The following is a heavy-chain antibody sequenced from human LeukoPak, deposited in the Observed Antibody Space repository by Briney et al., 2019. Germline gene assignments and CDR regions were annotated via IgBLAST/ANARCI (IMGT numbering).Heavy chain of an antibody. D-gene: IGHD6-13*01. J-gene: IGHJ6*03. Sequence: GMSLRLSCAASGFTFSSYGMHWVRQAPGKGLEWVAVIWYDGSNKYYADSVKGRFTISRDNSKNTLYLQMNSLRAEDTAVYYCAREAAAGILYYYYMDVWGKGTTVTVSS. CDR2: IWYDGSNK. V-gene: IGHV3-33*08. CDR1: GFTFSSYG. CDR3: AREAAAGILYYYYMDV.